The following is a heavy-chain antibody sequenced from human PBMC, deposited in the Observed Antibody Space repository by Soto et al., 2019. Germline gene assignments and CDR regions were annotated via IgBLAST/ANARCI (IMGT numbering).Heavy chain of an antibody. CDR1: GFTFSSYA. D-gene: IGHD4-17*01. CDR2: ISGSGGST. V-gene: IGHV3-23*01. CDR3: AKDASSGTTVPSYYYYYMDV. Sequence: EVQLLESGGGLVQPGGSLRLSCAASGFTFSSYAMSWVRQAPGKGLEWVSAISGSGGSTYYADSVKGRFTVSRDNSKNTLYAQMNSRRAEDTAVYNCAKDASSGTTVPSYYYYYMDVWGKGTTVTVSS. J-gene: IGHJ6*03.